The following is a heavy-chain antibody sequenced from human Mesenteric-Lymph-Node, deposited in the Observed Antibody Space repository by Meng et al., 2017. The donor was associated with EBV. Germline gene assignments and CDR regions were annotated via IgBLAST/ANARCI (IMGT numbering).Heavy chain of an antibody. CDR2: ISAYNGNT. J-gene: IGHJ4*02. CDR3: ARDVPVFASLLFDF. Sequence: QVQPVQSGAEVKEPXXSVKHPCRASGYPFSNFGISWVRQAPGQGLQWMGWISAYNGNTDYGRNLQGRVSLTTDTSTSTAYMELKNLRSDDTAVYYCARDVPVFASLLFDFWGQGTLVTVSS. D-gene: IGHD3-3*01. CDR1: GYPFSNFG. V-gene: IGHV1-18*01.